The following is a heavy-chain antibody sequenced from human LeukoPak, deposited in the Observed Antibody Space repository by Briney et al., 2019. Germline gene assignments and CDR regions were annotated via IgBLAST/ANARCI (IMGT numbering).Heavy chain of an antibody. J-gene: IGHJ4*02. D-gene: IGHD6-19*01. CDR1: GGSIGGDD. Sequence: PSETLSLTCTVSGGSIGGDDWTWIRQPPGKGVQYIGYIYHTGATNYNPSLKSRVTISVETCKNQFSLKLNSVTAADTAVYFCAKYAKSGWSIDNWGQGTLVTVSS. V-gene: IGHV4-59*08. CDR3: AKYAKSGWSIDN. CDR2: IYHTGAT.